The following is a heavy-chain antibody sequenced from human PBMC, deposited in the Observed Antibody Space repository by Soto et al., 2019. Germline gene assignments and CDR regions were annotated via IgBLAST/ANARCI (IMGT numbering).Heavy chain of an antibody. J-gene: IGHJ4*02. D-gene: IGHD3-3*01. CDR2: VHYSGTT. V-gene: IGHV4-59*01. CDR3: AREDRYDLSIFDY. CDR1: GVSIRNYY. Sequence: QVQLQESGPDLMKPSETLSLTCAVSGVSIRNYYWSWIRQAPGKGLEWIGYVHYSGTTSYDPSLKGRVTISMDKSENQFSLKLTSVTAADTAVYYWAREDRYDLSIFDYWGQGTLVTVSS.